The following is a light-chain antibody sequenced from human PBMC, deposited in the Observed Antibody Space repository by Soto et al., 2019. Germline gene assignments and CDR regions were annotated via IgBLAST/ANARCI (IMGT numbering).Light chain of an antibody. CDR2: DVS. CDR3: CSYAGSYTSSYVV. J-gene: IGLJ2*01. Sequence: QSALTQPRSVSGSPGQSVTISCTGTSSDVGGYNYVSWYQQHPGKAPKLMIYDVSKRPSGVPDRFSGSKSGNTASLTISGLQGEDEADYYCCSYAGSYTSSYVVFGGGTQLTVL. V-gene: IGLV2-11*01. CDR1: SSDVGGYNY.